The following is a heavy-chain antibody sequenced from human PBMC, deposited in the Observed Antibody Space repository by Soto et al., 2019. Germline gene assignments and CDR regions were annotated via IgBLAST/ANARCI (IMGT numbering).Heavy chain of an antibody. CDR1: GGSISSGDYY. D-gene: IGHD5-18*01. CDR2: IYYSGST. CDR3: ARDYTAAYWYFDL. V-gene: IGHV4-30-4*01. J-gene: IGHJ2*01. Sequence: QVQLQESGPGLVKPSQTLSLTCTVSGGSISSGDYYWSWIRQPPGKGLEWIGYIYYSGSTYYNPSLKSRVTISVNTSKNPFSLKLSSVTAADTAVYYCARDYTAAYWYFDLGGRGTLVTGSS.